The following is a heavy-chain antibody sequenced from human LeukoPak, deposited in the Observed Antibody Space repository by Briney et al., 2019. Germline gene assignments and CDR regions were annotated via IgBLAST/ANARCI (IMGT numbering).Heavy chain of an antibody. J-gene: IGHJ4*02. CDR3: AKEDGSGLSY. Sequence: GGSLRLSCAASGFTFDDYGMHWVRQAPGKGLEWVSGISWNSGSIGYADSVKGRFTISRDNAKNSLYLQMNSLRAEDMALYYCAKEDGSGLSYWGQGTLVTVAS. CDR2: ISWNSGSI. D-gene: IGHD3-22*01. V-gene: IGHV3-9*03. CDR1: GFTFDDYG.